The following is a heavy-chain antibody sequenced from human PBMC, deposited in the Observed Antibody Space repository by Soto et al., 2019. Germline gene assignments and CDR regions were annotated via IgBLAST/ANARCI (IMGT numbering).Heavy chain of an antibody. CDR1: GFTFSNYW. V-gene: IGHV3-74*01. D-gene: IGHD6-19*01. J-gene: IGHJ4*02. CDR2: INSDGRNT. Sequence: EVHLVESGGGLVQPGGSLRLSCAASGFTFSNYWMYWVRQVPGKGLVWVSRINSDGRNTSYADSVKGRFTISRDNAKNTLYLQMDSLGVEDTAVYYCARLLAVAGINYWGQGTLVTVSS. CDR3: ARLLAVAGINY.